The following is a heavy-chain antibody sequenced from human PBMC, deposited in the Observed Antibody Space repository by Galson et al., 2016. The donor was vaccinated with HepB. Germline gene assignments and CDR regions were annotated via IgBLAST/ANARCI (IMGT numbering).Heavy chain of an antibody. CDR3: ARESLYCSGGNCYSPLGDY. CDR1: GYTFINYG. V-gene: IGHV1-18*04. D-gene: IGHD2-15*01. CDR2: ISVDIGNT. J-gene: IGHJ4*02. Sequence: SVKVSCKASGYTFINYGISWVRQAPGQGLEWMGRISVDIGNTNYAQKLQDRVTMTTDTSTSTAYMELRSLRSDDTAVYYCARESLYCSGGNCYSPLGDYWGQGTLVTVSS.